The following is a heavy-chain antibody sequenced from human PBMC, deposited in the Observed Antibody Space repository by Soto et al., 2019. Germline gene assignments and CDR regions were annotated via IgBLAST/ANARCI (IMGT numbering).Heavy chain of an antibody. CDR3: AKDWTVTTSRRFDP. V-gene: IGHV3-30*18. CDR1: GFTFSSYG. D-gene: IGHD4-17*01. CDR2: ISYDGSNK. J-gene: IGHJ5*02. Sequence: QVQLVESGGGVVQPGRSLRLSCAASGFTFSSYGIHWVRQAPGKGLEWVAVISYDGSNKYYADSVKGRFTISRDNSKNTLYLQMNSLRAEDTAVYYCAKDWTVTTSRRFDPWGQGTLVTVSS.